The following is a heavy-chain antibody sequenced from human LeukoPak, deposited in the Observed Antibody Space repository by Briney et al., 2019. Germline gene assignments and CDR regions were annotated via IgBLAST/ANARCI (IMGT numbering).Heavy chain of an antibody. CDR1: GFTFSSYT. J-gene: IGHJ4*02. CDR2: ISSSSSYI. V-gene: IGHV3-21*01. CDR3: ARDRNYDYIWGSYRPDYFDY. D-gene: IGHD3-16*02. Sequence: GGSLRLSCAASGFTFSSYTMNWVRQAPGKGLEWVSSISSSSSYIYYADSLKGRFTISRDNAKNSLYLQMNSLRAEDTAVYYCARDRNYDYIWGSYRPDYFDYWGQGTLVTVSS.